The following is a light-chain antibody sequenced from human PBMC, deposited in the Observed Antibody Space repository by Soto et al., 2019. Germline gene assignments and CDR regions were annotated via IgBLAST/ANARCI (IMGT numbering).Light chain of an antibody. CDR2: KAS. CDR3: QQYDSYPLT. V-gene: IGKV1-5*03. CDR1: QSISNW. J-gene: IGKJ4*01. Sequence: DIPMTQSPSTLSASVGDTVTIPCRASQSISNWLAWYQQKPGKAPKLLIYKASSLESGVPSRFSGSGSGTEFTLTISSLQPDDFATYYCQQYDSYPLTFGGGTKVEIK.